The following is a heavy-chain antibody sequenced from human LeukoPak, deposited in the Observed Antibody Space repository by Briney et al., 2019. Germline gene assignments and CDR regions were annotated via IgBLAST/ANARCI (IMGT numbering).Heavy chain of an antibody. CDR2: ISAYNGNT. CDR1: GYTFTSYG. J-gene: IGHJ4*02. Sequence: ASVKASCKASGYTFTSYGISWVRQAPGQGLEWMGWISAYNGNTNYAQKLQGRVTMTTDTSTSTAYMELRSLRSDDTAVYYCAISSPAHYYFDYWGQGSLVTVSS. D-gene: IGHD6-13*01. CDR3: AISSPAHYYFDY. V-gene: IGHV1-18*01.